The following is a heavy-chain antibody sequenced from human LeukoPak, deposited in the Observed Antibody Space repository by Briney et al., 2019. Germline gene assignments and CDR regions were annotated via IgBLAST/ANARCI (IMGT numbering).Heavy chain of an antibody. V-gene: IGHV1-18*01. CDR3: ARESSSYFGMDV. D-gene: IGHD6-6*01. CDR1: GYTFSTYG. Sequence: ASVKVSRKASGYTFSTYGISWVRQAPGQGLEWIGWISAYSGNTNYAQKFQGRVTMTTDTSTSTAYMELRSLRSDDTVVYYCARESSSYFGMDVWGQGTTVTVSS. J-gene: IGHJ6*02. CDR2: ISAYSGNT.